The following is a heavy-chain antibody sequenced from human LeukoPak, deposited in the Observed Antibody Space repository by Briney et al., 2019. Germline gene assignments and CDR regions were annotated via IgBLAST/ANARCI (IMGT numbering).Heavy chain of an antibody. Sequence: SETLSLTCAVYGGSFSGYYWSWIRQPPGKGLEWIGEINHSGSTNYNPSLKSRVTISVDTSKNQFSLKLSSVTAADTAVYYCARRRYYDSTGYLDWGQGTLVTVSS. D-gene: IGHD3-22*01. CDR3: ARRRYYDSTGYLD. CDR2: INHSGST. J-gene: IGHJ1*01. CDR1: GGSFSGYY. V-gene: IGHV4-34*01.